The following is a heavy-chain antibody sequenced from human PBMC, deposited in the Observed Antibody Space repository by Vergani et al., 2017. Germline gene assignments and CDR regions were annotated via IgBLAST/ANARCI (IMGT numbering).Heavy chain of an antibody. CDR3: AKDKRCCSGGSCTPRGYYFDY. V-gene: IGHV3-23*01. CDR1: GFTFSSHA. CDR2: IKNTGDST. J-gene: IGHJ4*02. D-gene: IGHD2-15*01. Sequence: EVQLLQSEGAVVQPGGSLRLSCVASGFTFSSHAMSWVRQGHGQGLEWVSSIKNTGDSTHYADSVKGRFTISRDNSKNTLYLQMNSLRAEDTAVYYCAKDKRCCSGGSCTPRGYYFDYWGQGTLVTVSS.